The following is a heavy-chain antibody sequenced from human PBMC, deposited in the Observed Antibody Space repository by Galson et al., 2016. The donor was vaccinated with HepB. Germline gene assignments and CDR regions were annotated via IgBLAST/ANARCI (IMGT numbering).Heavy chain of an antibody. J-gene: IGHJ4*02. V-gene: IGHV1-3*01. Sequence: SVKVSCKASGYIFTAYPIHWVRQAPGQSLEWMGSINAGDGHTTFSQKFQGRLTLTMDTSASIGYMDLSSLKSEDTALYYCAIELTEILTCYYLDYWGQGTLVTVSS. CDR2: INAGDGHT. CDR1: GYIFTAYP. D-gene: IGHD3-9*01. CDR3: AIELTEILTCYYLDY.